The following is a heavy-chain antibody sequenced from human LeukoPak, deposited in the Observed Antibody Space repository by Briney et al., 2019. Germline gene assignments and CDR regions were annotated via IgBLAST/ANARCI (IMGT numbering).Heavy chain of an antibody. CDR1: GFTFSDAW. V-gene: IGHV3-15*01. Sequence: GGPLRLSCAASGFTFSDAWMNWVRQAPGKGLEWVGRIKSKADGGTIDYAAPVKGRFTISRDDSKNTVYMQMNSLKTEDTAVYYCSYYYDSSGYVDYWGQGTLVTVSS. J-gene: IGHJ4*02. CDR2: IKSKADGGTI. D-gene: IGHD3-22*01. CDR3: SYYYDSSGYVDY.